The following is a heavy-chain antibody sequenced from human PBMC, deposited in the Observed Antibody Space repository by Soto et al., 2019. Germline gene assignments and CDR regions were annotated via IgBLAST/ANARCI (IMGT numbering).Heavy chain of an antibody. J-gene: IGHJ3*02. D-gene: IGHD6-13*01. CDR1: VYTRSNYG. Sequence: ASVKVACEASVYTRSNYGVSWVRQAPGQRVEWMGWMGAYTRSANFAQLFQGRVTMTTDTSTSTAYIELSSLTYDDTAVYYCARVLGYASTWWRHSAFDISGQGTMVTVPS. CDR3: ARVLGYASTWWRHSAFDI. CDR2: MGAYTRSA. V-gene: IGHV1-18*01.